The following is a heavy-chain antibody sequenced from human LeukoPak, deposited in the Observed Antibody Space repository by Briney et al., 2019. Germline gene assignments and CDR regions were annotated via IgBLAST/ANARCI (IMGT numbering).Heavy chain of an antibody. J-gene: IGHJ4*02. V-gene: IGHV3-48*03. CDR1: GFTFSSYE. CDR2: ISSSGSTI. D-gene: IGHD3-22*01. CDR3: ARSDYSLYYDSSGYDY. Sequence: SGGSLRLSCAASGFTFSSYEMNWVRQAPGKGLEWVSYISSSGSTIYYADSVKGRFTISRDNAKNSLYLQMNSLRAEDTAVYYCARSDYSLYYDSSGYDYWGQGTLVTVSS.